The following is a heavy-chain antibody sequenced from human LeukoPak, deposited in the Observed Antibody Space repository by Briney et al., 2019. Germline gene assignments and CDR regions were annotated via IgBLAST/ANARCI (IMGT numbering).Heavy chain of an antibody. CDR2: INPNSGDT. J-gene: IGHJ4*02. Sequence: GASVKVSCKASGYSFTGYYIHWVRQAPGQGLEWMGWINPNSGDTNYAQKFQGRVTMTRDTSISTAYMELNRLRSDDTAVYYCARQQQLLDYWGQGTLVTVSS. CDR1: GYSFTGYY. D-gene: IGHD6-13*01. CDR3: ARQQQLLDY. V-gene: IGHV1-2*02.